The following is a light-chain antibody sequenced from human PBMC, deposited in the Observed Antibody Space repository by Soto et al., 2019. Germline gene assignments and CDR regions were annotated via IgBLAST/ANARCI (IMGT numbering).Light chain of an antibody. J-gene: IGKJ1*01. CDR3: KHYNSYSEA. V-gene: IGKV1-5*03. CDR2: KAS. Sequence: DIQITQTPSTLRGWVGVKITITAGASQTISSWLAWYQQKPGKAPKLLIYKASTLKSGVPSRFSGSGSGTEFTLTICSLQPDDFATYYCKHYNSYSEAFGQGTKVDIK. CDR1: QTISSW.